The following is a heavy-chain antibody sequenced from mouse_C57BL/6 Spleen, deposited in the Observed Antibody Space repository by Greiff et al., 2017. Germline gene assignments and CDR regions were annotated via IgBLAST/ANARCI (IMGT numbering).Heavy chain of an antibody. D-gene: IGHD1-1*01. CDR3: ARGAYFYGSLWYFDV. CDR2: IYPGSGST. CDR1: GYTFTSYW. V-gene: IGHV1-55*01. Sequence: QVQLQQPGAELVKPGASVKMSCKASGYTFTSYWITWVKQRPGQGLEWIGDIYPGSGSTNYNEKFKSKATLTVDTSSSTAYMQLSSLNTEDSAVXYCARGAYFYGSLWYFDVWGTGTTVTVSS. J-gene: IGHJ1*03.